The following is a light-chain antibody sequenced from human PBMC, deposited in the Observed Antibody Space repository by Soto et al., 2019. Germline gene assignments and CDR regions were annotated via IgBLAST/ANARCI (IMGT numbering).Light chain of an antibody. Sequence: QSVLNQPASVYGSAGQSITISCTGNSSDVGCYNYVSWYQQHPGKAPKLMIYEVSNRPSGVSNRFSGSKSVNTASLTISGLQAEDEADYYCSSYTSSSTPYVFGTETKVTVL. CDR2: EVS. CDR1: SSDVGCYNY. J-gene: IGLJ1*01. CDR3: SSYTSSSTPYV. V-gene: IGLV2-14*01.